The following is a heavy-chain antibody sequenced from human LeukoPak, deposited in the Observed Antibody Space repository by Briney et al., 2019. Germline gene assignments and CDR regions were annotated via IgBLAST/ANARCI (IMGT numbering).Heavy chain of an antibody. Sequence: ASVKVSCKASGYTFTGYYMHWVRQAPGQGLEWMGWINPNSGGINYAQKFQGRVTMTRDTSISTAYMELSRLISDDTAVYYCATTRHYYDSSGEIDYWGQGTLVTVSS. CDR2: INPNSGGI. D-gene: IGHD3-22*01. J-gene: IGHJ4*02. V-gene: IGHV1-2*02. CDR1: GYTFTGYY. CDR3: ATTRHYYDSSGEIDY.